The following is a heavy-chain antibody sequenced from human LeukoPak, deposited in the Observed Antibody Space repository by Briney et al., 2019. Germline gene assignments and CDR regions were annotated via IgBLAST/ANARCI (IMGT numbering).Heavy chain of an antibody. V-gene: IGHV3-30-3*01. D-gene: IGHD1-26*01. CDR2: ISYDGSNK. J-gene: IGHJ4*02. CDR1: GFTFSSYA. CDR3: AREVSGSYGY. Sequence: PGGSLRLSCAASGFTFSSYAMSWVRQAPGKGLEWVAFISYDGSNKYYADSVKGRFTISRDNSKNTLYLQMNSLRAEDTAVYYCAREVSGSYGYWGQGTLVTVSS.